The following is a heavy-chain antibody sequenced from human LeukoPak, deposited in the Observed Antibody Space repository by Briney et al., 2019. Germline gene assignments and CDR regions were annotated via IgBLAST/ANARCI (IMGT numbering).Heavy chain of an antibody. Sequence: PSETLSLTCTVSGGSISSYYWSWIRQPPGKGLEWIGYIYYSGSTNYNPSLKSRVTILVDSSKNQFSLKLSSVTAADTAGYYCARCDSSGYLNYYFDYWGQGTLVTVSS. J-gene: IGHJ4*02. V-gene: IGHV4-59*08. CDR2: IYYSGST. CDR1: GGSISSYY. CDR3: ARCDSSGYLNYYFDY. D-gene: IGHD3-22*01.